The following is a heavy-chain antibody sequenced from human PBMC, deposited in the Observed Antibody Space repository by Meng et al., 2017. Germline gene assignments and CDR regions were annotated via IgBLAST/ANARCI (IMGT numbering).Heavy chain of an antibody. CDR2: INHSGST. CDR1: GGSFSGYY. V-gene: IGHV4-34*01. CDR3: ARGRWRGNRFDP. J-gene: IGHJ5*02. Sequence: QLQLQQWGAGLLKPSETLSLTCAVYGGSFSGYYWSWIRQPPGKGLEWIGEINHSGSTNYNPSLKSRVTISVDTSKNQFSLKLSSVTAADTAVYYCARGRWRGNRFDPWGQGTLVTVSS. D-gene: IGHD3-10*01.